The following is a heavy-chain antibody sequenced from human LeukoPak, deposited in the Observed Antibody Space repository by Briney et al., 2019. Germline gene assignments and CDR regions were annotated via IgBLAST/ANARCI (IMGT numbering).Heavy chain of an antibody. Sequence: QSGGSLRLSCAASGFIFSSYNMHWVRQAPGKGLEWVAAILYDGSKKYYADSVKGRFSVYRDNAKNTLYLQMNSLRAEDTAVYYCAREDFRFGVRSFDIWGQGTMVTVSS. CDR1: GFIFSSYN. CDR2: ILYDGSKK. J-gene: IGHJ3*02. V-gene: IGHV3-30*03. CDR3: AREDFRFGVRSFDI. D-gene: IGHD3-10*01.